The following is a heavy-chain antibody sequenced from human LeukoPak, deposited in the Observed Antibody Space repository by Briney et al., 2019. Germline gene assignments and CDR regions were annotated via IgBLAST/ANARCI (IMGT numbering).Heavy chain of an antibody. J-gene: IGHJ5*02. Sequence: SETLSLTCTVSGGSISSSSHYWDWIRQPPGKGLQWIGNIHYTGNTYYNPSLKSRVTISIDTSKNQFSLKLNAVTAADTAVYYCARHVVGNNWLDPWGQGTLVTVSS. CDR2: IHYTGNT. D-gene: IGHD2-15*01. CDR1: GGSISSSSHY. CDR3: ARHVVGNNWLDP. V-gene: IGHV4-39*01.